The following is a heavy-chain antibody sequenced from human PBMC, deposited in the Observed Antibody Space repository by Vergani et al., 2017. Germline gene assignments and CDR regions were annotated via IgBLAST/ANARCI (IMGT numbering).Heavy chain of an antibody. CDR3: ARDSHYDSSGYCPEPYYFDY. J-gene: IGHJ4*02. D-gene: IGHD3-22*01. V-gene: IGHV4-31*03. CDR2: IYYSGST. Sequence: QVQLQESGPGLVKPSQTLSLTCTVSGGSISSGGYYWSWIRQHPGKGLEWIGYIYYSGSTYYNPSLKSRVTISVDTSKNQFSLKLSSVTAADTAVYYCARDSHYDSSGYCPEPYYFDYWGQGTLVTVSS. CDR1: GGSISSGGYY.